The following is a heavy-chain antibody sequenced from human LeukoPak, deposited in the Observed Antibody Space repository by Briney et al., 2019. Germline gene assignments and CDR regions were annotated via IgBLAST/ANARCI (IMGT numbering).Heavy chain of an antibody. J-gene: IGHJ4*02. D-gene: IGHD3-16*01. CDR2: ISTYNGNT. CDR1: GYSFTNYG. Sequence: ASVKVSCKASGYSFTNYGITWVRQAPGQGLEWMGWISTYNGNTNYAQKLQGRVTMTTDTSTSTAYMELRSLRSDDTAVYYCARESNDYVWGSSPTFDYWGQGTLVTVSS. CDR3: ARESNDYVWGSSPTFDY. V-gene: IGHV1-18*01.